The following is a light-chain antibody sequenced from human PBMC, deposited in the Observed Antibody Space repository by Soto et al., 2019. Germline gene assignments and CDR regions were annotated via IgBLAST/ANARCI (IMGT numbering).Light chain of an antibody. CDR3: QQYGSSPLT. J-gene: IGKJ4*01. CDR2: GAS. V-gene: IGKV3-20*01. Sequence: EIVLTQSPGTLSVSPGERATLSCRASQSLSSSYLAWYQQKPGRAPRLLIYGASSRATGIPDRFSGSGSGTDFTLTISRLEPEDFAVYYCQQYGSSPLTFGGGTKVDI. CDR1: QSLSSSY.